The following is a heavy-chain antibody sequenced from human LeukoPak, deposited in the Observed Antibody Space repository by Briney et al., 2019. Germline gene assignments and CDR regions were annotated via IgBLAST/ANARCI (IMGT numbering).Heavy chain of an antibody. D-gene: IGHD1-1*01. V-gene: IGHV5-51*01. J-gene: IGHJ6*02. CDR3: ARYRVDINSPRGMDV. CDR1: GYNFITYW. Sequence: GESLKISCKGSGYNFITYWIGWVRQMPGKGLEWMGIIYPGNSDTRYSPSFQGQVTFSADKSISTAYLQWSSLKASDTAMYYCARYRVDINSPRGMDVWGQGTTVTVSS. CDR2: IYPGNSDT.